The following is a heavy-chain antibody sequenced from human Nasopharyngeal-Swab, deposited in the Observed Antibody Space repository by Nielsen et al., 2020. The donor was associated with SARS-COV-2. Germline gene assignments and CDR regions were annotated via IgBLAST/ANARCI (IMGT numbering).Heavy chain of an antibody. CDR1: GFTFSNYW. CDR3: ARGVVVRARRSSYYFDY. V-gene: IGHV3-74*01. D-gene: IGHD3-10*01. Sequence: GESLKISCAASGFTFSNYWMHWVRQAPGKGLVWVSLIKSDGSSTRYADSVKGRFTISRDNAKNTLYLQMNSLRAEDTAVYYCARGVVVRARRSSYYFDYWGQGTLVTVSS. CDR2: IKSDGSST. J-gene: IGHJ4*02.